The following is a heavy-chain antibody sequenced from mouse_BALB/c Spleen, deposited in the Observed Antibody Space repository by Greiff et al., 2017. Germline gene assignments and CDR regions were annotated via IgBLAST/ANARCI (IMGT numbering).Heavy chain of an antibody. D-gene: IGHD3-3*01. V-gene: IGHV2-6-2*01. J-gene: IGHJ4*01. Sequence: VKVEESGPDLVAPSQSLSITCTVSGFSLTSYGVHWVRQPPGKGLEWLVVIWSDGSTTYNSALKSRLSISKDNSKSQVFLKMNSLQTDDTAMYYCARHEGRSMDYWGQGTSVTVSS. CDR1: GFSLTSYG. CDR3: ARHEGRSMDY. CDR2: IWSDGST.